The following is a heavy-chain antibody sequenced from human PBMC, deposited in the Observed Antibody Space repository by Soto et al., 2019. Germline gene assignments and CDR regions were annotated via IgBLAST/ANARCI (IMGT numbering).Heavy chain of an antibody. J-gene: IGHJ4*02. V-gene: IGHV1-3*01. D-gene: IGHD3-22*01. CDR3: ARGPKVVGDYFDY. CDR1: GYTFTTYV. CDR2: INAGNGDT. Sequence: QVQLVQSGAEVKKPGASVKVSCKASGYTFTTYVIHGVRQAPGQRLEWMAWINAGNGDTKLSQKFQGRVTITRDTSARAAYMDLSSLRSEDTAVYYCARGPKVVGDYFDYWGQGTLVTVSS.